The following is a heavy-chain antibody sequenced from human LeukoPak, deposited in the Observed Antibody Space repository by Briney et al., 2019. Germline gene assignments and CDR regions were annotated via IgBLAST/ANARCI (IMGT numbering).Heavy chain of an antibody. J-gene: IGHJ4*02. Sequence: GGSLRLSCAASGFTFSSYWMSWVRQAPGKGLEWVANIKQDGSEKYYVDSVKGRFTISRDNAKNSLYLQMNSLRAEDTAVYYCARGLEWAVAGTFDYWGQGTLVTVSS. CDR3: ARGLEWAVAGTFDY. CDR1: GFTFSSYW. CDR2: IKQDGSEK. D-gene: IGHD6-19*01. V-gene: IGHV3-7*01.